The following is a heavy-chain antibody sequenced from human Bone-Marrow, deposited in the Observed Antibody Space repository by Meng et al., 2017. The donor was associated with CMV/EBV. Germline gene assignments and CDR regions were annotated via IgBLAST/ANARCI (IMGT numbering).Heavy chain of an antibody. Sequence: EVILVGSGGGVVQPGGPLRLSCAASGFTFSDYWMHWVRQAPGKGLVWVSGIKNDGRIVSHADSVKGRFTISRDNTNNMLYLQMSSLRAEDTAIYYCASAVPTNRPWGQGILVTVSS. CDR2: IKNDGRIV. D-gene: IGHD4-17*01. CDR3: ASAVPTNRP. CDR1: GFTFSDYW. J-gene: IGHJ5*02. V-gene: IGHV3-74*01.